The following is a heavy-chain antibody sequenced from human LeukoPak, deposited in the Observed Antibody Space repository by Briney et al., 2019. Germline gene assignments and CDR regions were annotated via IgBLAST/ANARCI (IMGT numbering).Heavy chain of an antibody. V-gene: IGHV3-20*04. CDR2: INWNGGST. D-gene: IGHD2-2*03. J-gene: IGHJ6*03. Sequence: GGSLRLSCAASGFTFDDYGMSWVRQAPGKGLEWVSGINWNGGSTVYADSVKGRFTISRDNAKNSLYLQMNSLRAEGTALYYCARASAGYCSSTSCYGVGDYYYYMDVWGKGTTVTVSS. CDR3: ARASAGYCSSTSCYGVGDYYYYMDV. CDR1: GFTFDDYG.